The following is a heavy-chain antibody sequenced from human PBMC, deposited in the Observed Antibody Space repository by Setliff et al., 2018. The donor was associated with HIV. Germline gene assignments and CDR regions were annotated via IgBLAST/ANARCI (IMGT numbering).Heavy chain of an antibody. CDR3: ATGGHRLHDY. J-gene: IGHJ4*02. CDR2: IYSSGST. CDR1: GGSISSSTYY. Sequence: SETLSLTCTVSGGSISSSTYYWGWIRQPPGKGLEWIGTIYSSGSTFYKASLKSRVIISLDMAKNQFSLKLRSVTAADTAVYYCATGGHRLHDYWGQGTLVTVSS. D-gene: IGHD1-26*01. V-gene: IGHV4-39*07.